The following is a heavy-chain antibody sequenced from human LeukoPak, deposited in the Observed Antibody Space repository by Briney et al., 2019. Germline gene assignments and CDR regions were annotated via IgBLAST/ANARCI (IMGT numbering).Heavy chain of an antibody. CDR3: ARSLGRAFDI. V-gene: IGHV4-59*08. CDR2: IYYSGST. CDR1: GGSISSYY. J-gene: IGHJ3*02. Sequence: SETLSLTCTVSGGSISSYYWSWIRQPPGKGLEWIGYIYYSGSTNYNPSLKSRVTISVDTSKNQFSLKLSSVTAADTAVYYCARSLGRAFDIWGQGTMVTVSS.